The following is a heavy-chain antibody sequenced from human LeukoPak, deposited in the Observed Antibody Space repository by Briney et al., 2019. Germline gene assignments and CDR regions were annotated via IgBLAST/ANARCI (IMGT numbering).Heavy chain of an antibody. D-gene: IGHD3-16*02. Sequence: SETLSLTCAVYGGSFSGYYWSWIRQPPGKGLEWIGEINHSGSTNYNPSLKSRVTISVDTSKNQSSLKLSSVTAADTAVYYCARGRGDYVWGSYRYTYYFDYRGQGTLVTVSS. CDR2: INHSGST. J-gene: IGHJ4*02. V-gene: IGHV4-34*01. CDR3: ARGRGDYVWGSYRYTYYFDY. CDR1: GGSFSGYY.